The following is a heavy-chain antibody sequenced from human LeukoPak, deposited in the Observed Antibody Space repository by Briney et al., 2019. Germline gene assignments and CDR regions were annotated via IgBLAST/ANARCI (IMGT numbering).Heavy chain of an antibody. CDR1: GFTFSSYW. V-gene: IGHV3-7*05. D-gene: IGHD6-19*01. J-gene: IGHJ4*02. Sequence: GGSLRLSCAASGFTFSSYWMNWVRQAPGKGLEWVAHIKQDGSEKYYVDSVKGRFTISRDNAKNSLYLHMNSLRAEDTAVYYCARDAPWLVSGYWGQGTLVTVSS. CDR3: ARDAPWLVSGY. CDR2: IKQDGSEK.